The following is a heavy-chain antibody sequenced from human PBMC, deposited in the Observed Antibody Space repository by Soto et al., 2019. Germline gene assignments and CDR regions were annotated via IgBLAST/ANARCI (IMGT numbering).Heavy chain of an antibody. D-gene: IGHD5-18*01. J-gene: IGHJ4*02. CDR2: ISGSGVST. Sequence: GGSLRLSCAASGFTFSSYAMSWVRQAPGKGLEWVSAISGSGVSTYYADSVKGRFTISRDDSKNTVYLQMNSLKIDDTAVYYCTARRDWTAVDPLEYWGLGTLVTVSS. V-gene: IGHV3-23*01. CDR3: TARRDWTAVDPLEY. CDR1: GFTFSSYA.